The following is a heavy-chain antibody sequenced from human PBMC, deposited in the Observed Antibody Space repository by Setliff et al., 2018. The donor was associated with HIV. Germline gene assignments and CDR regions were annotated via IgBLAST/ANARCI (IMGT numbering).Heavy chain of an antibody. D-gene: IGHD3-22*01. Sequence: PGGSLRLSCGASGFSFGDYYMSWIRQAPGKGLEWISYISSSSTYTNYADSVKGRFTISRDNAKNSLYLQMNSLRAEDTAVYYCARPNYYDSSGSFDYWGQGTLVTVSS. CDR1: GFSFGDYY. J-gene: IGHJ4*02. V-gene: IGHV3-11*06. CDR2: ISSSSTYT. CDR3: ARPNYYDSSGSFDY.